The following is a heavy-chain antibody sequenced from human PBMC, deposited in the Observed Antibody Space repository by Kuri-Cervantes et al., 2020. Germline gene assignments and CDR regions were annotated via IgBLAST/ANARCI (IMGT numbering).Heavy chain of an antibody. J-gene: IGHJ6*02. D-gene: IGHD6-13*01. CDR2: ISSSSSYI. Sequence: LSLTCAASGFTFSSYSMNWVRQAPGKGLEWVSSISSSSSYIYYADSVKGRFTISRDNAKNSLYLQMNSLRAEDTAVYYCARDFTSRIGYSSSWYRTYYYYGMDVWGQGTTVTVSS. V-gene: IGHV3-21*01. CDR3: ARDFTSRIGYSSSWYRTYYYYGMDV. CDR1: GFTFSSYS.